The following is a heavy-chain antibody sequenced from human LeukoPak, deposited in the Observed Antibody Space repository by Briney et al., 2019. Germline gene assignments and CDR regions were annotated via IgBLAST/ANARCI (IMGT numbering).Heavy chain of an antibody. D-gene: IGHD3-16*01. CDR3: ARARIWGTYYYGMDV. CDR1: GYTFTDYY. J-gene: IGHJ6*02. Sequence: ASVKVSCKASGYTFTDYYMHWVRQAPGQGLEWMGWINPNSGGTNYAQKFQGRVTMTRDTSISTAYMELSELRSDDTAVYYCARARIWGTYYYGMDVWGQGTTVTVSS. CDR2: INPNSGGT. V-gene: IGHV1-2*02.